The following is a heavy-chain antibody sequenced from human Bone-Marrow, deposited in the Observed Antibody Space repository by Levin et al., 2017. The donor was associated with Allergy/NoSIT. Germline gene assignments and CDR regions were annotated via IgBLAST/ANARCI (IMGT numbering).Heavy chain of an antibody. V-gene: IGHV3-53*01. J-gene: IGHJ4*02. CDR3: ARPDYGTRAGGFY. Sequence: GGSLRLSCAASGFTVGNNYVSWFRQPPDKGLEWVSLMYSGGGTQYADSVQGRFTIFRDSSRNTVYLQMNSLRAEDTAMYYCARPDYGTRAGGFYWGQGTLVTFSS. CDR2: MYSGGGT. D-gene: IGHD4-17*01. CDR1: GFTVGNNY.